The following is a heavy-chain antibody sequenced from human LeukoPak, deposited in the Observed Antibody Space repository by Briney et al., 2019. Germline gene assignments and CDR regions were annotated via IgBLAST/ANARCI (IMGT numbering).Heavy chain of an antibody. V-gene: IGHV3-33*01. D-gene: IGHD3-10*01. Sequence: GRSLRLSCTASGLMFSSFGMHWVRQAPGKGLEWVSGIWYDGSNEFYADSVKGRCTTSRDNSKNTLYLQMNRLRAEDTAVYFCARDLREKTSVFWYWGQGTLVTVSS. CDR2: IWYDGSNE. J-gene: IGHJ4*02. CDR1: GLMFSSFG. CDR3: ARDLREKTSVFWY.